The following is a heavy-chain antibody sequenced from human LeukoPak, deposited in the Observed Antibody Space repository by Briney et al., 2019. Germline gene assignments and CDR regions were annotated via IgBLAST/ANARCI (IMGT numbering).Heavy chain of an antibody. V-gene: IGHV4-31*03. J-gene: IGHJ3*02. D-gene: IGHD7-27*01. Sequence: SETLSLTCTVSGGSISSGGYYWSWIRQHPGKGLEWIGYIYYSGSTYYNPSLKSRVTISVDTSKNQFSLKLSSVTAADTAVYYCASGDAWAFDIWGQGTMVTVSS. CDR2: IYYSGST. CDR3: ASGDAWAFDI. CDR1: GGSISSGGYY.